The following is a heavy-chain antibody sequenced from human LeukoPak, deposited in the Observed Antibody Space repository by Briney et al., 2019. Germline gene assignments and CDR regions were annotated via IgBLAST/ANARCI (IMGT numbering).Heavy chain of an antibody. CDR3: ARDRLWFGEFYYGMDV. D-gene: IGHD3-10*01. CDR2: IYYSGST. Sequence: PSETLSLTCTVSGGSTSSYYWSWIRQPPGKGLEWLGYIYYSGSTNYNPSLKSRVTISVDTSKNQFSLKLSSVTAADTAVYYCARDRLWFGEFYYGMDVWGQGTTVTVSS. CDR1: GGSTSSYY. V-gene: IGHV4-59*01. J-gene: IGHJ6*02.